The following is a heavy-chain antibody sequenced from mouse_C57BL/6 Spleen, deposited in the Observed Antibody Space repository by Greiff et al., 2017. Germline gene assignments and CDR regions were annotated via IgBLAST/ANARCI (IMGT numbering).Heavy chain of an antibody. Sequence: QVQLQQSGAELVRPGASVKLSCKASGYTFTDYYINWVKQRPGQGLEWIARIYPGSGNTYYNEKFKGKATLTAEKSSSPAYMQLSSLTSEDSAVYFCARRGTVVAHWYFDVWGTGTTVTVSS. CDR1: GYTFTDYY. J-gene: IGHJ1*03. V-gene: IGHV1-76*01. CDR3: ARRGTVVAHWYFDV. CDR2: IYPGSGNT. D-gene: IGHD1-1*01.